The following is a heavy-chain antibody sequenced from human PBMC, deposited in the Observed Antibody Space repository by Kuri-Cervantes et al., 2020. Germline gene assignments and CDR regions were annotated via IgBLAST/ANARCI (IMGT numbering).Heavy chain of an antibody. CDR2: ISGSGGST. Sequence: GGSLRLSCAASGFTFSNYAMSWVRQAPGKGLEWVSAISGSGGSTYYADSVKGRFTISRDNSKNTLYLQMNSLRAEDTAVYYCAKPSAGFGELLYYYYGMDVWGQGTTVTVSS. CDR1: GFTFSNYA. D-gene: IGHD3-10*01. CDR3: AKPSAGFGELLYYYYGMDV. V-gene: IGHV3-23*01. J-gene: IGHJ6*02.